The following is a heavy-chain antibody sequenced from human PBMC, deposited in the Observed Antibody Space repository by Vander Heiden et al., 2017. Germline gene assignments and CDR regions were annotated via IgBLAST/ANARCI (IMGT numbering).Heavy chain of an antibody. CDR1: GFPFIVSA. Sequence: EVQLVASGGDFVQPGRSLKLSCAASGFPFIVSAMHWVRQASGKGLKWVGRIRNKDNNYATVYSESVKGRFTISRDDSKNTVYLQMNSLKTEDTAVYYCNTNFGIWGQGTMVTVSS. J-gene: IGHJ3*02. CDR3: NTNFGI. V-gene: IGHV3-73*02. CDR2: IRNKDNNYAT.